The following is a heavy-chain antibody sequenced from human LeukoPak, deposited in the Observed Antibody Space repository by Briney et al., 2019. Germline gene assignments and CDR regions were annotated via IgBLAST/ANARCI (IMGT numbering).Heavy chain of an antibody. CDR1: GFTLTDY. D-gene: IGHD2-2*01. V-gene: IGHV1-2*02. Sequence: ASVKVSCKASGFTLTDYIHWVRQDPRQGLQWMGWIKPNSGDTDYAQKFQGRVTMTRDTSISIVYMELSSLRSDDTAVYYRARADSVPAGDYHYWYMDVWGKGTTVTVSS. CDR3: ARADSVPAGDYHYWYMDV. CDR2: IKPNSGDT. J-gene: IGHJ6*03.